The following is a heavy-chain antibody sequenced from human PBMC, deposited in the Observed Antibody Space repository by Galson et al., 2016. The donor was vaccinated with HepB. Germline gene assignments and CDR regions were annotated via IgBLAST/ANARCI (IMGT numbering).Heavy chain of an antibody. CDR3: ARRRGSGSHDY. J-gene: IGHJ4*02. CDR2: FGDGGDI. V-gene: IGHV3-23*01. CDR1: GFIFSSYA. D-gene: IGHD3-10*01. Sequence: SLRLSCAASGFIFSSYAMTWARQAPGKGPEWVSTFGDGGDIYYADSVKGRFTISRDNSRNTLYLQMNSLRAEDTAVYYCARRRGSGSHDYWGQGTLVTVSS.